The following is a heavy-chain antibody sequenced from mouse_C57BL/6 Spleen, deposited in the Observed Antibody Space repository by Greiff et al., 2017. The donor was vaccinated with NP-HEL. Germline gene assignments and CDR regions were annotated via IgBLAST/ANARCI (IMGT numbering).Heavy chain of an antibody. Sequence: QVQLQQPGAELVKPGASVKLSCKASGYTFTSYWMHWVKQRPGRGLEWIGRIDPTSGGTKYNEKFKSKATLTVDKSSSTAYMQLSSLTSEGSAVYECARDYYGSRGFGVWGTGTTVTVSS. CDR3: ARDYYGSRGFGV. CDR1: GYTFTSYW. J-gene: IGHJ1*03. V-gene: IGHV1-72*01. D-gene: IGHD1-1*01. CDR2: IDPTSGGT.